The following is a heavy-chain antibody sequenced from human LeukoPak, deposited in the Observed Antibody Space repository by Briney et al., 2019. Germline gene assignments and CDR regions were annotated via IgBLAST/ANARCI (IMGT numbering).Heavy chain of an antibody. CDR2: IIPIFGTA. J-gene: IGHJ4*02. CDR1: GGAFSSYA. D-gene: IGHD2-2*01. CDR3: ARGDTSEREIDY. Sequence: GAPVKVSCKASGGAFSSYAISWVRQAPGQGLEWMGGIIPIFGTANYAQKFQGRVTITADESTSTAYMELSSLRSEDTAVYYCARGDTSEREIDYWGQGTLVTVSS. V-gene: IGHV1-69*13.